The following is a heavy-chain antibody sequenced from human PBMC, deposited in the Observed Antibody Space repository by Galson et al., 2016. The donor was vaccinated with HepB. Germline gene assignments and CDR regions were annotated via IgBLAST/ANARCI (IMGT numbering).Heavy chain of an antibody. J-gene: IGHJ4*02. D-gene: IGHD5-18*01. V-gene: IGHV1-69*10. CDR1: GGTFSTYA. CDR3: ARDGYGIPFSDFDY. Sequence: SVKVSCKASGGTFSTYAINWVRQAPGQGLEWMGGIIPILGILNYAQRFQGRVTISADESTGTAYMELSSLRTEDTAVYYCARDGYGIPFSDFDYWGQGTLVTVSS. CDR2: IIPILGIL.